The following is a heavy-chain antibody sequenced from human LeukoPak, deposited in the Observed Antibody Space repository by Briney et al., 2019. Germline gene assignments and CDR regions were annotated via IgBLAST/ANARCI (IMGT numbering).Heavy chain of an antibody. V-gene: IGHV4-34*01. J-gene: IGHJ4*02. CDR1: SGSFSGNY. Sequence: PSETLSLTCDVYSGSFSGNYWSWIRQPPGKGLEWIGEINHSGSTNYNPSLKSRVTLSVDTSKNQVSLKLTSVSAADTAVYYCALRNGHSSSSGDYWGQGTLATVSS. CDR3: ALRNGHSSSSGDY. D-gene: IGHD6-6*01. CDR2: INHSGST.